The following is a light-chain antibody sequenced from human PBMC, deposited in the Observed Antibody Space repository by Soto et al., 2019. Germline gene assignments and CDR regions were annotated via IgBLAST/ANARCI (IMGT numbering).Light chain of an antibody. Sequence: DIVLTQSPGTLSLSPGERATLSCRASQTISGSYLAWYQQKPGQSPRLLIYGASTRATGIPGRFRGSGSGTEFTLTITSLQSEDFAVYFCQQYNNLPPDTFGQGTKLEIK. V-gene: IGKV3-15*01. CDR2: GAS. CDR3: QQYNNLPPDT. J-gene: IGKJ2*01. CDR1: QTISGSY.